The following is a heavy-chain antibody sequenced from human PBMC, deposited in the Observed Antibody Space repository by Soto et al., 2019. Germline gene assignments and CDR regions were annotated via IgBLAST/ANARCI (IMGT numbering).Heavy chain of an antibody. CDR2: MNEDGGTT. CDR3: ASDLSGRADG. D-gene: IGHD3-10*01. J-gene: IGHJ6*04. CDR1: GFTFSSYW. Sequence: EVQLLESGGGLVRPGGSLRLSCAASGFTFSSYWMHWVRQAPGKGLVWVSRMNEDGGTTDYADSVKGRFTISRDNAKNTLYLHMTRLRVEDTAVYYCASDLSGRADGGGKGTTVTVSS. V-gene: IGHV3-74*02.